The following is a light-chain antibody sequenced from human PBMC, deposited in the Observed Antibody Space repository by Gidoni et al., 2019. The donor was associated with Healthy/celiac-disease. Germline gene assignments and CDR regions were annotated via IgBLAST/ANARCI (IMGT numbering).Light chain of an antibody. CDR1: KLGDKY. CDR3: QAWDSSIYVV. V-gene: IGLV3-1*01. Sequence: SYELTQPPSVSVSPGQTASITCSGDKLGDKYACWYQQKPGQSPVLVIYQDSKRPSGIPERFSGSTSGNTATLTISGTQAMDEADYYCQAWDSSIYVVFGGGTKLTVL. CDR2: QDS. J-gene: IGLJ2*01.